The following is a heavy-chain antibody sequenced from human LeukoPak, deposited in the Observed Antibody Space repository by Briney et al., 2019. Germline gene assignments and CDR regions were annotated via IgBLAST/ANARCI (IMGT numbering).Heavy chain of an antibody. CDR2: IKQDGSEK. V-gene: IGHV3-7*01. CDR3: ARDLFLWGAFDI. Sequence: GGSLRLSCAASGFTFDDYGMSWVRQAPGKGLEWVANIKQDGSEKYYVDSVKGRFTISRDNAKNSLYLQMNSLRAEDTAVYYCARDLFLWGAFDIWGQGTMVTVSS. J-gene: IGHJ3*02. D-gene: IGHD2/OR15-2a*01. CDR1: GFTFDDYG.